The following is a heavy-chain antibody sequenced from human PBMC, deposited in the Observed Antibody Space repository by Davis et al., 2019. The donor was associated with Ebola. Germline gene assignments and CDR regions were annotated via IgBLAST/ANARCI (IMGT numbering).Heavy chain of an antibody. CDR2: IDPSDSYT. D-gene: IGHD2-21*01. CDR1: GYSFTSYW. V-gene: IGHV5-10-1*01. Sequence: GASLKISCKASGYSFTSYWISWVRQLPGKGLAWMGRIDPSDSYTNYSPSLQGHVTISADKSISTAYLQWSSLKASDTAMYYCARHVFDFDMAFDYWGQGTLVTVSS. J-gene: IGHJ4*02. CDR3: ARHVFDFDMAFDY.